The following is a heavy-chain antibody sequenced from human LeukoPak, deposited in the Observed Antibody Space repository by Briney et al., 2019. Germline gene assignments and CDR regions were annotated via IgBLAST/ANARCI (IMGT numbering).Heavy chain of an antibody. CDR3: ARAGSWSYDPEAFDI. CDR2: IYHSGST. Sequence: SQTLSLTCTVSGGSISSGGYYWSWIRQPPGKGLEWIGYIYHSGSTYYNPSLKSRVTISVDRSKNQFSLKLSSVTAADTAVYYCARAGSWSYDPEAFDIWGQGTMVTVSS. D-gene: IGHD3-10*01. V-gene: IGHV4-30-2*01. J-gene: IGHJ3*02. CDR1: GGSISSGGYY.